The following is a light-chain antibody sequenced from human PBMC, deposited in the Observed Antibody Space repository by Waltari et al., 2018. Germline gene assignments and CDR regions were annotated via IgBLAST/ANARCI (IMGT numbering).Light chain of an antibody. CDR2: EVS. CDR1: SSDVGAYDY. Sequence: QSALTQPPSASGSPGQSVTISCTGTSSDVGAYDYVSWYQHHPGKAPKLLISEVSKRPSGVPDRFSGSRSGNTASLTVSGLQAEDEADYYCSPYAGSNNLVFGGGTKLTVL. V-gene: IGLV2-8*01. CDR3: SPYAGSNNLV. J-gene: IGLJ2*01.